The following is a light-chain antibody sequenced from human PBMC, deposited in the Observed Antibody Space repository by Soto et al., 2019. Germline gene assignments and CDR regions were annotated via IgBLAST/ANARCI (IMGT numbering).Light chain of an antibody. V-gene: IGLV1-47*01. CDR1: SSNIGSNY. CDR3: AAWDDSLSGVV. Sequence: QAVVTQPPSASGTPGQRVTISCSGSSSNIGSNYVYWYQQLPGTATKLFIYRNNQRPSGVPDRFSGSKSGTSASLAISGLRSEDEANYYCAAWDDSLSGVVFGGGTKLTVL. J-gene: IGLJ3*02. CDR2: RNN.